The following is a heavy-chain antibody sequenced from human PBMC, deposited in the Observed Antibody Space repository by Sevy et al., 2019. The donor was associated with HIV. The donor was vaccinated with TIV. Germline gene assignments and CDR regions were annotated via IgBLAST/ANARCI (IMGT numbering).Heavy chain of an antibody. Sequence: ASVKVSCKASGYTFTDLGITWVRQAPGQGLEWMRWISAYNGKTNYAQKFQGRVTMTSDTSTSTAHMELTSLRSDDTAVYYCARVSYDFWNPYDDATLDFDYWGQGTLVTVSS. CDR1: GYTFTDLG. V-gene: IGHV1-18*01. D-gene: IGHD3-3*01. CDR2: ISAYNGKT. CDR3: ARVSYDFWNPYDDATLDFDY. J-gene: IGHJ4*02.